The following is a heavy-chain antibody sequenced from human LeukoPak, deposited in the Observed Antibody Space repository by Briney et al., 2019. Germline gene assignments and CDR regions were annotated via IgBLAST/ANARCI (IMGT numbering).Heavy chain of an antibody. V-gene: IGHV3-66*02. D-gene: IGHD2-2*01. CDR1: GFTVSANY. J-gene: IGHJ3*01. Sequence: GGSLRLSCAASGFTVSANYMSWVRQAPGKGLEWVSLIYSSGRTFYADSVKGRFTISRDNSKNTLYLQMNSLRAEDTAVYYCARSTTSCLCDAFDVWGHGTMVTVSS. CDR2: IYSSGRT. CDR3: ARSTTSCLCDAFDV.